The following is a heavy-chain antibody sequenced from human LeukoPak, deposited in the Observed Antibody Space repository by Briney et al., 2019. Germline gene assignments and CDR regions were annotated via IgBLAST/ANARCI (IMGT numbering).Heavy chain of an antibody. CDR2: IYHSGST. CDR1: GYSISSGYY. V-gene: IGHV4-38-2*02. J-gene: IGHJ3*02. CDR3: ARVDAFDI. Sequence: SETLSLTCTVSGYSISSGYYWGWIRQPPGKGLEWIGSIYHSGSTYYNPSLKSRVTISVDTSKNQFSLKLSSVTAADTAVYYCARVDAFDIWGQGTMVTVSS.